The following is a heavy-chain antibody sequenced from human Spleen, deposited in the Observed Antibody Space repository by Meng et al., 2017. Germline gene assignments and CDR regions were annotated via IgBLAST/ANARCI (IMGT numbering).Heavy chain of an antibody. Sequence: SETLSLTCTVSGGSVSSSRFYWSWIRQPPGKGLEWIGYIYYSGSTNYNPSLKSRVTISVDTSKNQFSLKLSSVTAADTAVYYCARGTFPRGYSYGYRATYYFDYWGQGNLVNGAS. CDR1: GGSVSSSRFY. D-gene: IGHD5-18*01. CDR3: ARGTFPRGYSYGYRATYYFDY. V-gene: IGHV4-61*01. J-gene: IGHJ4*02. CDR2: IYYSGST.